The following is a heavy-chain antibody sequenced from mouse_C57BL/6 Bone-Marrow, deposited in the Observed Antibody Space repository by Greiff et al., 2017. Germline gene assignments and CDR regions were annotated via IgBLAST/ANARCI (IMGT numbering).Heavy chain of an antibody. CDR3: ARGGYGSSYGAMDY. D-gene: IGHD1-1*01. V-gene: IGHV1-55*01. CDR1: GYTFTSYW. CDR2: IYPGSGST. Sequence: QVQLQQPGAELVKPGASVKMSCKASGYTFTSYWITWVKQRPGQGLEWIGDIYPGSGSTNYNEKFKSKATLTVDTSSSTAYMQLSSLTSEDSAVYYCARGGYGSSYGAMDYWGQGTSVTVSS. J-gene: IGHJ4*01.